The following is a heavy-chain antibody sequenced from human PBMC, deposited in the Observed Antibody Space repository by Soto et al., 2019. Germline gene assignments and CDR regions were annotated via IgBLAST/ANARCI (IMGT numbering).Heavy chain of an antibody. Sequence: QVQLQESGPGLVKPSQTLSLTCTVSGCSISSGGYYWSWLRQHPGKGLEWIGYIYYSGSTYYNPSLKSRVTISVDTSKNQFSLKLSSVTAADTAVYYCAWVPPGTVEYYFDYWGQGTLVTVSS. CDR1: GCSISSGGYY. J-gene: IGHJ4*02. D-gene: IGHD3-10*01. CDR3: AWVPPGTVEYYFDY. V-gene: IGHV4-31*03. CDR2: IYYSGST.